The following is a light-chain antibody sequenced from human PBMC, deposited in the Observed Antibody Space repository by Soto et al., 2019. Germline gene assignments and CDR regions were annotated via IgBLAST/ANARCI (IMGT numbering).Light chain of an antibody. CDR3: QQSYSTPLT. Sequence: DIQMTKSPSSLSASVGDRVTIACRASQSISSYLNWYQQKPGKAPKLLIYAASSLQSGVPSRFSGSGSGTDFTLTISSLQPEDFATYYCQQSYSTPLTFGHGTKVDIK. J-gene: IGKJ1*01. V-gene: IGKV1-39*01. CDR2: AAS. CDR1: QSISSY.